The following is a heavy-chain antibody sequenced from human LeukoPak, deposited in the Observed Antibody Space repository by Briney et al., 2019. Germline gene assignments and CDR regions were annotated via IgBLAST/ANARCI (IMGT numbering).Heavy chain of an antibody. CDR1: GYTFTSYG. CDR2: ISAYNGNT. J-gene: IGHJ5*02. CDR3: ARVLGSGAFLPWFDP. V-gene: IGHV1-18*01. D-gene: IGHD6-25*01. Sequence: ASVKVSCKASGYTFTSYGISWVRQAPGQGLEWMGWISAYNGNTNYAQKLQGRVTMTTDTSTSTAYMELRSLRSDDTAVNYCARVLGSGAFLPWFDPWGQGTLVTVSS.